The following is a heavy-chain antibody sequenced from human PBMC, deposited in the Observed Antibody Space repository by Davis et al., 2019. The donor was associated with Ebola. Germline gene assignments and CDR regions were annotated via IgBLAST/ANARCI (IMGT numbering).Heavy chain of an antibody. CDR3: ITDVPNDIYPFDY. Sequence: PGGSLRLSCAASGFTFSDAWMSWVRQAPGKGLEWVGLIKSKAAGETRVYAAPVKGRFTVSRDDSRNTLYLQMNSLKTEDTAVYYCITDVPNDIYPFDYWGQGTPVTVSS. V-gene: IGHV3-15*01. CDR1: GFTFSDAW. CDR2: IKSKAAGETR. J-gene: IGHJ4*02. D-gene: IGHD2-8*01.